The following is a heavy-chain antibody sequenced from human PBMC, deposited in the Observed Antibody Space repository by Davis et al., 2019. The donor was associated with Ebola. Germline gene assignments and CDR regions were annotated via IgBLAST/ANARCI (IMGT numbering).Heavy chain of an antibody. Sequence: GESLKISCAASGFTFSCSAMHWVRQASGKGLEWVGRIRSKANSYATAYAASVKGRFTISRDDSKNTAYLQMNSLKTEDTAVYYCTRHTATVIDWGQGTLVTVSS. D-gene: IGHD4-11*01. J-gene: IGHJ4*02. CDR2: IRSKANSYAT. V-gene: IGHV3-73*01. CDR1: GFTFSCSA. CDR3: TRHTATVID.